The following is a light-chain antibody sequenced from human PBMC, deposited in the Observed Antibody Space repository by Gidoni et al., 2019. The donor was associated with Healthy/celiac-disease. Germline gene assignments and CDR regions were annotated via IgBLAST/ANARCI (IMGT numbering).Light chain of an antibody. CDR2: AAS. J-gene: IGKJ1*01. CDR1: QGSRND. CDR3: LQDYNYPRT. Sequence: AIQMTQSPASLSASVGDRVTLTCRASQGSRNDLGWYQQKPGKAPKLLIYAASSLQSGVPSRVSGSGSGTDFTLTISSLQPEDFATYYCLQDYNYPRTFXPXTKVEIK. V-gene: IGKV1-6*01.